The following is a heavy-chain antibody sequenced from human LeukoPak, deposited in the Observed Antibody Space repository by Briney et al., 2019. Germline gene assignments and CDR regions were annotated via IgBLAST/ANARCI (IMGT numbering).Heavy chain of an antibody. CDR3: ARGLLRLYFDY. V-gene: IGHV4-30-4*08. Sequence: SQTLSLTCTVSGGSISSADYYCSWIRQPPGKGLEWIGYIFYSGSTYYNPSLKSRVTISVDTSKNQFSLKLSSVTAADTAVYYCARGLLRLYFDYWGQGTLVTVSS. CDR2: IFYSGST. J-gene: IGHJ4*02. CDR1: GGSISSADYY. D-gene: IGHD3-22*01.